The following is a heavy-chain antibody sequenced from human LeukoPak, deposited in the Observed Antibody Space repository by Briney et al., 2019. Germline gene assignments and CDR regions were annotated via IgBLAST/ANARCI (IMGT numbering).Heavy chain of an antibody. CDR1: GGSFSGYY. CDR3: AEGGSLVDY. Sequence: SETLSLTCAVYGGSFSGYYWSWIRQPPGKGLEWIGEINHSGSTNYNPSLKSRVTISVDTSKNQFSLKLSSVTAADTAVYYCAEGGSLVDYWGQGTLVTVSS. V-gene: IGHV4-34*01. J-gene: IGHJ4*02. CDR2: INHSGST.